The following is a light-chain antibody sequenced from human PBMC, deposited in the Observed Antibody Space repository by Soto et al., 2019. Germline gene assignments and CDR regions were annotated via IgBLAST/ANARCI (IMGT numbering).Light chain of an antibody. CDR2: GAS. CDR1: QGISSY. Sequence: DIQLTQSPSFLSASVGDRVTITCRASQGISSYLAWYQQSPGKAPKLLMYGASTLQSGVPSRFSGSASGTTFTLTINNLQPEDFATYYCQQLNNFPRTFGQGTNVE. J-gene: IGKJ1*01. V-gene: IGKV1-9*01. CDR3: QQLNNFPRT.